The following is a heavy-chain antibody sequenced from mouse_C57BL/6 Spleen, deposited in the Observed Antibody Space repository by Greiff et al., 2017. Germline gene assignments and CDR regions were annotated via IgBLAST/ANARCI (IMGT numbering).Heavy chain of an antibody. Sequence: EVQLQQSGPELVKPGASVKISCKASGYSFTGYYMNWVKQSPEKSLEWIGEINPSTGGTTYNQKFKAKATLTVDKSSSTAYMQLKSLTSEDSAVYYCARSYDGYYRYYFDYWGQGTTLTVSS. CDR3: ARSYDGYYRYYFDY. CDR1: GYSFTGYY. D-gene: IGHD2-3*01. J-gene: IGHJ2*01. CDR2: INPSTGGT. V-gene: IGHV1-42*01.